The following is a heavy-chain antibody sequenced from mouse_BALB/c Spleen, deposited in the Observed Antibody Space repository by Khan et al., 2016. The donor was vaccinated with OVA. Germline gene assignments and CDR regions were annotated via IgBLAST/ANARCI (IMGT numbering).Heavy chain of an antibody. CDR3: VRGGITTGYFDY. CDR2: IYPGDGNT. CDR1: GYTFTSYW. V-gene: IGHV1-87*01. J-gene: IGHJ2*01. Sequence: QVQLQQSGTELARPGASVKLSCKASGYTFTSYWMQWVKQRPGQGLEWIGAIYPGDGNTRYTQKFKGKATLTADKSSSTAYMQISSLASEDSAVYFCVRGGITTGYFDYWGQGTTLTVSS. D-gene: IGHD1-1*01.